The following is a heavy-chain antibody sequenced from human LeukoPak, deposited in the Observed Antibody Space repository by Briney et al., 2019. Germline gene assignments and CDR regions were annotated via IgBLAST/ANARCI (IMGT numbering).Heavy chain of an antibody. CDR2: ISSSGSTI. J-gene: IGHJ4*02. CDR1: GFTFSSYE. CDR3: ARETFSGWHFDY. D-gene: IGHD6-19*01. Sequence: LPGGSLRLSCAASGFTFSSYEMNWVRQAPGKGLEWVSYISSSGSTIYYADSVKGRFTISRDNAKNSLYLQMNSLRAEDTAVYFCARETFSGWHFDYWGQGTLVTVSS. V-gene: IGHV3-48*03.